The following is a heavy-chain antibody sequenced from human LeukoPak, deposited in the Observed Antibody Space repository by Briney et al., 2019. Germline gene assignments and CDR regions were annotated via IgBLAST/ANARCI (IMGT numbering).Heavy chain of an antibody. V-gene: IGHV3-30*03. Sequence: GRSLRLSCAASGFTFSSYGMHWVRQAPGKGLEWVAVISYDGSNKYYADSVKGRFTISRDNSKNTLYLQMNSLRAEDTAVYYCARDRTTALDYWGQGTLVTVSS. CDR1: GFTFSSYG. CDR2: ISYDGSNK. D-gene: IGHD1-7*01. J-gene: IGHJ4*02. CDR3: ARDRTTALDY.